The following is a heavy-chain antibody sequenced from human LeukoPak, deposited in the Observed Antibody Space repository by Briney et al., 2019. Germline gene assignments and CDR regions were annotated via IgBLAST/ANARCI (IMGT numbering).Heavy chain of an antibody. Sequence: SETLSLTCTVSSGSISSFYWSWIRQPPGKGLEWIGYMYNSGSTNYNPSLKRRVTISVDTSKNQFSLKLTSVTAADTAVYYCARGGPDYGDYHDYWGQGTLVTVSS. J-gene: IGHJ4*02. CDR2: MYNSGST. CDR1: SGSISSFY. V-gene: IGHV4-59*01. D-gene: IGHD4-17*01. CDR3: ARGGPDYGDYHDY.